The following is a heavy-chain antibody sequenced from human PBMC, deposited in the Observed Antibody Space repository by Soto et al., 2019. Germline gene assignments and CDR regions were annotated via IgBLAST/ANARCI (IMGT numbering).Heavy chain of an antibody. CDR2: IYYSGST. J-gene: IGHJ6*02. D-gene: IGHD6-13*01. CDR3: ARQRAAAGTSDYYYYGMDV. CDR1: GGSISSSSYY. V-gene: IGHV4-39*01. Sequence: SETLSLTCTVSGGSISSSSYYWGWIRQPPGKGLEWIGSIYYSGSTYYNPSLKSRVTISVDTSKNQFSLKLSSVTAADTAVYYCARQRAAAGTSDYYYYGMDVWGQGTTVTVSS.